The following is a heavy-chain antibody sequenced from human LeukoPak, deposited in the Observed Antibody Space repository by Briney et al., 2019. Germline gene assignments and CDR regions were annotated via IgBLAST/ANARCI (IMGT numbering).Heavy chain of an antibody. D-gene: IGHD3-10*01. J-gene: IGHJ4*02. CDR1: GFTFSSYS. CDR3: ARAYGSGSYGY. V-gene: IGHV3-48*04. CDR2: ISSSSSTI. Sequence: GGSLRLSCAASGFTFSSYSMKWVRQAPGKGLEWVSHISSSSSTIYYADSVKGRFTISRDNAKNSLYLQMNSLRAEDTAVYYCARAYGSGSYGYWGQGTLVTVSS.